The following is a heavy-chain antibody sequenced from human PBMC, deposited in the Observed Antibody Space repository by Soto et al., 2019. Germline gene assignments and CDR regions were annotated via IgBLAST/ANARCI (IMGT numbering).Heavy chain of an antibody. D-gene: IGHD3-22*01. CDR3: ATRDPNYYDSSGLSY. CDR1: GFTFSSYG. V-gene: IGHV3-30*03. Sequence: PGGSLRLSCAASGFTFSSYGMHWVRQAPGKGLEWVAVISYDGSNKYYADSVKGRFTISRDNSKNTLYLQMNSLRAEDTAVYYCATRDPNYYDSSGLSYWGQGTLVTVSS. CDR2: ISYDGSNK. J-gene: IGHJ4*02.